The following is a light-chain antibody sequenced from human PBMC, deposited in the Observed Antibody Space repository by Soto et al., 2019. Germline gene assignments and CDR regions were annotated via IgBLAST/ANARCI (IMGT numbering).Light chain of an antibody. J-gene: IGLJ2*01. Sequence: NFMLTQPHSVSESLGKTVTITCTRSSGSIATNYVQWYQQRPGSAPTTVIYENDQRPSGVPDRFSGSIDSSSNSASLSISGLKTEDEADYHCQSYQNINHAVVFGGGTKLTVL. CDR2: END. V-gene: IGLV6-57*03. CDR1: SGSIATNY. CDR3: QSYQNINHAVV.